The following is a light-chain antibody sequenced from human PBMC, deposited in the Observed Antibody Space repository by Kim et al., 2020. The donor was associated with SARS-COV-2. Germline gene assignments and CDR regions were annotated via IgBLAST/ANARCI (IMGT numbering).Light chain of an antibody. J-gene: IGLJ2*01. CDR2: GKI. CDR1: SLRNFY. Sequence: SSELTKDPGLYVDLGQTVRITCQGDSLRNFYASWYQQRPGQAPMLVIYGKITRLSGIADRLSGSASGNTSSLNISGAQAEDGADSYCDSQDSGCSVVFGG. CDR3: DSQDSGCSVV. V-gene: IGLV3-19*01.